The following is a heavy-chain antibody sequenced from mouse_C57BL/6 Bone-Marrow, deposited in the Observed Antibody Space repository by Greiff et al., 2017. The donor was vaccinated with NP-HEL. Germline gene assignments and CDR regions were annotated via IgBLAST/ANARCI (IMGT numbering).Heavy chain of an antibody. CDR3: ARVGERQLRLRDYAMDD. CDR1: GYTFTSYW. CDR2: IHPNSGST. J-gene: IGHJ4*01. Sequence: QVQLQQPGAELVKPGASAKLSCKASGYTFTSYWMHWVKQRPGQGLEWIGMIHPNSGSTNYNEKFKSKATLTVDKSSSTAYMQLSSLTSEDSAVYYSARVGERQLRLRDYAMDDWGQGTSVTVSS. V-gene: IGHV1-64*01. D-gene: IGHD3-2*02.